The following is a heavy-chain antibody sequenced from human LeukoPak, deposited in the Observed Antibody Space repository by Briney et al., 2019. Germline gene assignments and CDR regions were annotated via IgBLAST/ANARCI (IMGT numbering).Heavy chain of an antibody. CDR2: IYYSGST. CDR1: GGSISSSSYY. V-gene: IGHV4-39*07. J-gene: IGHJ4*02. Sequence: SETLSLTCTVSGGSISSSSYYWGWIRQPPGKGLEWIGSIYYSGSTYYNPSLKSRVTISVDTSKNQFSLKLSSVTAADTAVYYCARDPTWSTYYDSSGYDYWGQGTLVTVSS. CDR3: ARDPTWSTYYDSSGYDY. D-gene: IGHD3-22*01.